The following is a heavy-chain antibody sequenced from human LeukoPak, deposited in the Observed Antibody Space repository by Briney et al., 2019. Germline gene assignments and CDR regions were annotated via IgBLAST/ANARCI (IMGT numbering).Heavy chain of an antibody. J-gene: IGHJ4*02. D-gene: IGHD1-26*01. Sequence: PGGTLRLSCAASGFTFSSYGMSWVRQAPAKGLEWVSAISGSGGTTYYADSVKGRFTISRDNSMNTLYLQMNSLRAEDTAVYSCAKDRLGALLYFDSWGQGTLVTVSS. CDR1: GFTFSSYG. CDR3: AKDRLGALLYFDS. V-gene: IGHV3-23*01. CDR2: ISGSGGTT.